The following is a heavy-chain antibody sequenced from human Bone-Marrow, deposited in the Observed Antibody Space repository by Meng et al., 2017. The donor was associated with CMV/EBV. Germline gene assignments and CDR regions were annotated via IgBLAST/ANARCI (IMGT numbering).Heavy chain of an antibody. Sequence: SVKVSCKASGGTFSSYAISWVRQAPGQGLEWMGGIIPIFGTANYAQRFQGRVTITTDESTSTAYMELSSLRSEDTAVYYCAKSAATSSLPYYYYYGMDVWGQGTTVTGSS. D-gene: IGHD2-15*01. CDR2: IIPIFGTA. CDR3: AKSAATSSLPYYYYYGMDV. J-gene: IGHJ6*02. V-gene: IGHV1-69*05. CDR1: GGTFSSYA.